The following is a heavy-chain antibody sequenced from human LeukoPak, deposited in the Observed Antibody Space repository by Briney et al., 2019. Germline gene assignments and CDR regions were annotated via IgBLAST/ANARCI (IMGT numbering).Heavy chain of an antibody. CDR1: GYTFTSYG. CDR2: IGAYNGIT. D-gene: IGHD3-3*01. J-gene: IGHJ4*02. Sequence: ASVKVSCKASGYTFTSYGISWVRQAPGQGLEWMGWIGAYNGITNYAQKLQGRVTMTTDTSTSTAYMELRSLRSDDTAVYYCARGTTIFGVVTKYYFDYWGQGTLVTVSS. CDR3: ARGTTIFGVVTKYYFDY. V-gene: IGHV1-18*01.